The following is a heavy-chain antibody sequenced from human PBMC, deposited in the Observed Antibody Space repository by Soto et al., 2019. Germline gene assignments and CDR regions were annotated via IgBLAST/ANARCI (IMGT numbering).Heavy chain of an antibody. Sequence: SVKVSCKASGFTFTSSAMQWVRQARGQRLEWIGWIVVGSGNTNYAQKFQERVTITRDMSTSTAYMELSSLRSEDTAVYYCAASPVVPAADYYYYYMDVWGKGTTVTVSS. J-gene: IGHJ6*03. D-gene: IGHD2-2*01. V-gene: IGHV1-58*02. CDR2: IVVGSGNT. CDR1: GFTFTSSA. CDR3: AASPVVPAADYYYYYMDV.